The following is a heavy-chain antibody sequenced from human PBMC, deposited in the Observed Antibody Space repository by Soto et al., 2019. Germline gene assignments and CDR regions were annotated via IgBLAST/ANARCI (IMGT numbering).Heavy chain of an antibody. V-gene: IGHV1-18*01. CDR2: SSAYNGNT. J-gene: IGHJ4*02. Sequence: QVQLVQSGAEVKKPGASVKVSCKASGYTVTSYGISWVRQAPGQGFEWMGWSSAYNGNTNSPQKLQGRVTMTTATSTSTADMELRSLRSDDTAVYDCARDAPPFGYWGQGTLVTGSS. CDR1: GYTVTSYG. CDR3: ARDAPPFGY. D-gene: IGHD3-10*01.